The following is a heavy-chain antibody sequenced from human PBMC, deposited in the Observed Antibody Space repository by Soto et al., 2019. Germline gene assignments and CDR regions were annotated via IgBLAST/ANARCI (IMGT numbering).Heavy chain of an antibody. CDR1: GFTFNNSW. CDR3: VRAGVDY. J-gene: IGHJ4*02. V-gene: IGHV3-7*04. CDR2: IKEDGSEK. Sequence: PGGSLRLSCTTSGFTFNNSWMTWVRQAPGKGLEWVATIKEDGSEKYYGDSLRGRFTISRDNAENSLYLQMNSLRAEDTAVYYCVRAGVDYWGQGGLVTVSS.